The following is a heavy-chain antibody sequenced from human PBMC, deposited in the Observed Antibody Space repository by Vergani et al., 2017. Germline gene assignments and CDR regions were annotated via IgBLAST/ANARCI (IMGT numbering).Heavy chain of an antibody. CDR3: AKDGAAAGPFDY. CDR1: GFTFDDYA. D-gene: IGHD6-13*01. Sequence: EVQLVESGGGLVQPGRSLRLSCAASGFTFDDYAMHWVRQAPGKGLEWVSGISWNSGSIGYADSVKGRFTNSRDNAKNSLYLQMNSLRAEDTALYYCAKDGAAAGPFDYWGQGTLVTVSS. CDR2: ISWNSGSI. J-gene: IGHJ4*02. V-gene: IGHV3-9*01.